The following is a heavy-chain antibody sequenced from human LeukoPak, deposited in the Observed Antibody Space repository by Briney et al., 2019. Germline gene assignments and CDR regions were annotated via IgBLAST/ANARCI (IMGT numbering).Heavy chain of an antibody. V-gene: IGHV1-18*01. Sequence: ASVKVSCKASGYTFTSYGISWVRQAPGQGLEWMGWISAYNGNTNYAQKLQGRVTMTTDTSTSTAYMELRSLRSDDTAVYYCARVYSSSWYWAFDIWGQGTMVTVSS. J-gene: IGHJ3*02. CDR3: ARVYSSSWYWAFDI. CDR1: GYTFTSYG. D-gene: IGHD6-13*01. CDR2: ISAYNGNT.